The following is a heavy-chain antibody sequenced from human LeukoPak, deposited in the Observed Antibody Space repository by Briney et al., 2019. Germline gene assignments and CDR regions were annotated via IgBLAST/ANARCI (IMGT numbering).Heavy chain of an antibody. CDR3: ARLPDGYSSGWYLF. CDR2: INPNSGGT. D-gene: IGHD6-19*01. J-gene: IGHJ4*02. V-gene: IGHV1-2*02. Sequence: ASVKVSCKASGYTLTDYYIHWVRQAPGQGLEWMGWINPNSGGTNYAQKFQGRVTMTRDTSISTAYMELSRLRSDDTAVYYCARLPDGYSSGWYLFWGQGTLVTVSS. CDR1: GYTLTDYY.